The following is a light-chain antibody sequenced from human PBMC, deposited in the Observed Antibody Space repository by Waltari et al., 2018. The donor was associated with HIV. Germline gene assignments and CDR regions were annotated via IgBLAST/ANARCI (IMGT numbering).Light chain of an antibody. Sequence: DIQMTQSPSSVSASIGDRVTISCRASQDISRWLVWYQQKPGKAPKLLIYAASSLQSGVPSRFSGSGAGTEFTLTISSLQPEDFATYYCQQSSSRPRTFGQGTKVVFK. CDR3: QQSSSRPRT. CDR2: AAS. CDR1: QDISRW. V-gene: IGKV1-12*01. J-gene: IGKJ1*01.